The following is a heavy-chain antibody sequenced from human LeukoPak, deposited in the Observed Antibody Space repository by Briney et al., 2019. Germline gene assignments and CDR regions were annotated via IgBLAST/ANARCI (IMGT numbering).Heavy chain of an antibody. CDR3: ARDYSRYSYAGGDYYGMDV. CDR1: GYTFTSYG. J-gene: IGHJ6*02. CDR2: ISAYNGNT. V-gene: IGHV1-18*01. D-gene: IGHD5-18*01. Sequence: GASVKVSCKASGYTFTSYGISWVRQAPGQGLEWMGWISAYNGNTNYAQKLQGRVTMTTDTSTSTAYMELRSLRSDDTAVYYCARDYSRYSYAGGDYYGMDVWGQGTTVTVSS.